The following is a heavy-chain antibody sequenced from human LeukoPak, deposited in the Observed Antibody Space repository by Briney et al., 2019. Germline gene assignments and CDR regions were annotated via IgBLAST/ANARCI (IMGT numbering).Heavy chain of an antibody. J-gene: IGHJ4*02. D-gene: IGHD5-18*01. CDR1: GFTFSNYG. V-gene: IGHV3-30*02. Sequence: PGGSLRLPCAASGFTFSNYGMHWVRQAPGKGLEWMAFIRYDGSNKYYADSVKSRFTISRDNSKNTLYLQMNSLRAEDTAVYYCARDGYYSYGSFCSFDYWGQGTLVTVSS. CDR2: IRYDGSNK. CDR3: ARDGYYSYGSFCSFDY.